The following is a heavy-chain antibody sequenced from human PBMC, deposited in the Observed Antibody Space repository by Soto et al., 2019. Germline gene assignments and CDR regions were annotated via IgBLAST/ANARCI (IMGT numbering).Heavy chain of an antibody. J-gene: IGHJ6*02. Sequence: QVQLVQSGAEVMKPGSSVKVSCKASGGTFSSYAISWERQAPGQGLEWMGGIIPIFGTANYAQKFQGRVTITADESTSTAYMELSCLRSEDTAVYYCARGRNDFWSGYSLYYYYGMDVWGQGTTVTVSS. CDR3: ARGRNDFWSGYSLYYYYGMDV. CDR2: IIPIFGTA. V-gene: IGHV1-69*12. CDR1: GGTFSSYA. D-gene: IGHD3-3*01.